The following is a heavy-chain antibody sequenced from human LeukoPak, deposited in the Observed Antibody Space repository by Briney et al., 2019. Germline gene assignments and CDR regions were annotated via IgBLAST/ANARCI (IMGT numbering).Heavy chain of an antibody. D-gene: IGHD3-10*01. CDR3: ARDYYGSGSPPGYY. Sequence: PGGSLRLSCAASGLTFSSYWMSWVRQAPGKGLEWVANIKQDGSEKYYVDSVKGRFTISRDNAKNSLYLQMNSLRAEDTAVYYCARDYYGSGSPPGYYWGQGTLVTVSS. CDR1: GLTFSSYW. V-gene: IGHV3-7*01. J-gene: IGHJ4*02. CDR2: IKQDGSEK.